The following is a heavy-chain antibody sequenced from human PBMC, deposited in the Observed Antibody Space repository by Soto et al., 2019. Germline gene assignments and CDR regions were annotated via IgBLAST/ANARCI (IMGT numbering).Heavy chain of an antibody. Sequence: SVKVSCKASGGTFSSYAISWVRQAPGQGLEWMGGIIPIFGTANYAQKFQGRVTITADESTSTAYMELSSLRSEDTAVYYCARDPIAAAGDYYYYYGMDVWGQGTTVTVSS. D-gene: IGHD6-13*01. V-gene: IGHV1-69*13. CDR1: GGTFSSYA. CDR3: ARDPIAAAGDYYYYYGMDV. CDR2: IIPIFGTA. J-gene: IGHJ6*02.